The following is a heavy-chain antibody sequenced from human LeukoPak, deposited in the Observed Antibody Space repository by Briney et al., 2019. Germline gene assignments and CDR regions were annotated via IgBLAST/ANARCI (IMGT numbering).Heavy chain of an antibody. D-gene: IGHD4-17*01. CDR1: GFTFSSYW. J-gene: IGHJ4*02. CDR2: IKNDESST. V-gene: IGHV3-74*01. Sequence: GGSLRLSCAASGFTFSSYWMHWVRQAPGKGLVWVSRIKNDESSTSYADSVKGRFTISRDNAKNSLFLQMNSLRVEDTAVYYCATDRTTVTTIRFDSWGQGTLVTVSS. CDR3: ATDRTTVTTIRFDS.